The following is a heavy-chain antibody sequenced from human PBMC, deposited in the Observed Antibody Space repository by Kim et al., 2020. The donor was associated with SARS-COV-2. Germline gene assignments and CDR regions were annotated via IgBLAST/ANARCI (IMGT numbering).Heavy chain of an antibody. CDR2: ISYDGSNK. CDR1: GFTFSSYG. D-gene: IGHD3-10*01. CDR3: AKDLIPLWFGEFFDY. Sequence: GGSLRLSCAASGFTFSSYGMHWVRQAPGKGLEWVAVISYDGSNKYYADSVKGRFTISRDNSKNTLYLQMNSLRAEDTAVYYCAKDLIPLWFGEFFDYWGQGTLVTVSS. V-gene: IGHV3-30*18. J-gene: IGHJ4*02.